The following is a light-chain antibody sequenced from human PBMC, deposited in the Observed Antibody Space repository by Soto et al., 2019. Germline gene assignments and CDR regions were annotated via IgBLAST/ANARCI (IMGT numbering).Light chain of an antibody. CDR3: PQYNDWPTP. V-gene: IGKV3-15*01. Sequence: EIVLTQSPATVSVSPGERATLSCRASQSFGTSVAWYQQKAGQAPRLLIYGASTRATGVPARFSGSGSGTDFTLTIASLQSEDFGVYYCPQYNDWPTPFGRGTKVDIX. CDR2: GAS. CDR1: QSFGTS. J-gene: IGKJ1*01.